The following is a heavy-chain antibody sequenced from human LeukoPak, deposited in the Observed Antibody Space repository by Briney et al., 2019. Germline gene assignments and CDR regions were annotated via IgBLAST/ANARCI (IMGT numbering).Heavy chain of an antibody. V-gene: IGHV5-51*01. Sequence: GESLKISSKGSGYTFTNYWIGWVRQMPGKGLEWMGIIYPDDSDTRYSPSFQGQVTMSADKSISTAYLQWSSLKASDTAMYYCARRPSSGYYGVFDFWGQGTLVTVSS. CDR1: GYTFTNYW. CDR2: IYPDDSDT. D-gene: IGHD3-22*01. CDR3: ARRPSSGYYGVFDF. J-gene: IGHJ4*02.